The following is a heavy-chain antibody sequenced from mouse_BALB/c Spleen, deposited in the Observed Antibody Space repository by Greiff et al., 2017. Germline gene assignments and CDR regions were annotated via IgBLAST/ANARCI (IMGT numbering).Heavy chain of an antibody. CDR2: ISDGGSYT. CDR1: GFTFSDYY. V-gene: IGHV5-4*02. CDR3: ARSGDYGSSYPYAMDD. Sequence: EVKLVESGGGLVKPGGSLKLSCAASGFTFSDYYMYWVRQTPEKRLEWVATISDGGSYTYYPDSVKGRFTISRDNPKNTLFLQMTSLRSEDTAMYYCARSGDYGSSYPYAMDDWGQGTSVTVSS. D-gene: IGHD1-1*01. J-gene: IGHJ4*01.